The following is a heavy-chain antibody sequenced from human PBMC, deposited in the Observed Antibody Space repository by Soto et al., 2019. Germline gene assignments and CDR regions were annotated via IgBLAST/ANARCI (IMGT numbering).Heavy chain of an antibody. CDR1: GFTFSSYD. V-gene: IGHV3-13*01. CDR3: AGGPYGSGSPIAPYYFDY. D-gene: IGHD3-10*01. Sequence: EVQLVESGGGLVQPGGSLRLSCAASGFTFSSYDMHWVRQATGKGLEWVSAIGTAGDTYYPGSVKGRFTISRENAKNSLYLQMSSLRAGETAVYYWAGGPYGSGSPIAPYYFDYWGQGTLVTVSS. J-gene: IGHJ4*02. CDR2: IGTAGDT.